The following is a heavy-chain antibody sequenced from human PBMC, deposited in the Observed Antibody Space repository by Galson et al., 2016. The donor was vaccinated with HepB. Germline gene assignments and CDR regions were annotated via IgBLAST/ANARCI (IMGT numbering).Heavy chain of an antibody. D-gene: IGHD3-10*01. Sequence: SLRLSCAASGFTVSSNYMSWVRQAPGKGLEWVSVIYSGGSTYYADSVKGRFTISRDNSKNTLYLQMNSLRAEDTALYYCAGESPSDTMVRTGWGQGTMVTVSS. CDR1: GFTVSSNY. V-gene: IGHV3-66*02. J-gene: IGHJ3*01. CDR3: AGESPSDTMVRTG. CDR2: IYSGGST.